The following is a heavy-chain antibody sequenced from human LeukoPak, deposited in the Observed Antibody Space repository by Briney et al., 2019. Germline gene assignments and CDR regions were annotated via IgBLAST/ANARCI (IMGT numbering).Heavy chain of an antibody. Sequence: SVKVSCKASGCTFSSYAISWVRQAPGQGLEWMGGIIPIFGTANYAQKFQGRVTITTDESTSTAYMELSSLRSEDTAVYYCARDSGGGHSGYLGDTFYYYYYYMDVWGKGTTVTVSS. J-gene: IGHJ6*03. V-gene: IGHV1-69*05. D-gene: IGHD5-12*01. CDR2: IIPIFGTA. CDR3: ARDSGGGHSGYLGDTFYYYYYYMDV. CDR1: GCTFSSYA.